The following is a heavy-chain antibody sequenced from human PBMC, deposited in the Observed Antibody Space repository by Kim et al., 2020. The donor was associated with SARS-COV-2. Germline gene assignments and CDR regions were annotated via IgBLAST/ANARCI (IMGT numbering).Heavy chain of an antibody. CDR3: ARKTYYDSTGYFDF. D-gene: IGHD3-22*01. V-gene: IGHV4-59*01. CDR1: GGSITSYH. CDR2: IYYSGYT. Sequence: SETLSLTCSVSGGSITSYHWHWIRQPPGKGLEWIGYIYYSGYTTYNPSLKSRVTISVDTSKNQFSLNLRSVTAADTAAYYCARKTYYDSTGYFDFWGQG. J-gene: IGHJ4*02.